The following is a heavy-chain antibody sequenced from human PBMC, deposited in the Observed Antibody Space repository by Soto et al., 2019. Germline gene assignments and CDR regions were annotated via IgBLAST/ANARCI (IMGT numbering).Heavy chain of an antibody. CDR1: GYTFTSYY. D-gene: IGHD5-18*01. J-gene: IGHJ5*02. CDR2: INPSGGST. Sequence: ASVKVSCKASGYTFTSYYMHWVRQAPGQGLEWMGIINPSGGSTSYAQKFHGRVTMTRDTSTSTIYMELSSLRSEDTAVYYCASDSHPTDTAMVPNWFDPWGQGTLVTVSS. V-gene: IGHV1-46*01. CDR3: ASDSHPTDTAMVPNWFDP.